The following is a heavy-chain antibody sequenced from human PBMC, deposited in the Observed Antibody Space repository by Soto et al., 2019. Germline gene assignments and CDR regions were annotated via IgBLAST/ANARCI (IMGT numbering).Heavy chain of an antibody. J-gene: IGHJ6*02. D-gene: IGHD2-2*02. V-gene: IGHV5-10-1*01. CDR1: GYSFTSYW. Sequence: GESLKISCKGSGYSFTSYWISWVRQMPGKGLEWMGRIDPSDSYTNYSPSFQGHVTISADKSISTAYLQWSSLKASDTAMYYCATRYCSSTSCYNYYGMDVWGQGTTVTVS. CDR3: ATRYCSSTSCYNYYGMDV. CDR2: IDPSDSYT.